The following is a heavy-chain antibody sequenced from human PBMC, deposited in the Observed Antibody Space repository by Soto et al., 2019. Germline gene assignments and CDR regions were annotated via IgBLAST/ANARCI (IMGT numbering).Heavy chain of an antibody. V-gene: IGHV1-8*01. D-gene: IGHD3-3*01. CDR3: ARVSPWPRKEAYYDFWSGHALKRGFDP. CDR2: MNPNSGNT. Sequence: GASVKVSCKASGYTFTSYDINWVRQATGQGLEWMGWMNPNSGNTGYAQKFQGRVTMTRNTSISTAYMELSSLRSEDTAVYYCARVSPWPRKEAYYDFWSGHALKRGFDPWGQGTLVTVSS. J-gene: IGHJ5*02. CDR1: GYTFTSYD.